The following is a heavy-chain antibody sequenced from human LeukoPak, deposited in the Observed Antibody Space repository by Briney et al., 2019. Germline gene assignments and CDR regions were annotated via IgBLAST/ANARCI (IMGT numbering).Heavy chain of an antibody. CDR3: AKEGWRALIVDY. J-gene: IGHJ4*02. CDR2: ISGSGGST. D-gene: IGHD3-16*01. Sequence: PGGSLRLSCAASGFTFSSYAMSWLRQAPGEGLEWVSAISGSGGSTYYADSVKGRFTISRDNSKNPLYLQMNSLRAEDTAVYYCAKEGWRALIVDYWGQGTLVTVSS. CDR1: GFTFSSYA. V-gene: IGHV3-23*01.